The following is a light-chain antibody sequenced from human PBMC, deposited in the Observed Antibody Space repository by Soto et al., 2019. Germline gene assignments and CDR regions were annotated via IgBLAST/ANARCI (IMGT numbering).Light chain of an antibody. CDR2: WAS. CDR3: QQSYNTPYT. CDR1: RTLFYPSNNKTY. Sequence: DIVMTQSPDSLAVSLGERATINCKSNRTLFYPSNNKTYLAWYQQKAGQPPKLLIYWASMRESGVPDRFSGSGSGTDFTLTISSLQAEDVAIFYCQQSYNTPYTFGQGTKLEIK. J-gene: IGKJ2*01. V-gene: IGKV4-1*01.